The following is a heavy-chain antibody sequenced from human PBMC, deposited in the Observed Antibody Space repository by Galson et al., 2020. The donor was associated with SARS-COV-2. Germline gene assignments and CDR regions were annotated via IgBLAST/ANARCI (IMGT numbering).Heavy chain of an antibody. Sequence: GGSLRLSCAASGFTFSSYAMHWVRQAPGKGLEYVSAISSNGGSTHYANSVKGRFTISRDNSKNTLYLQMGSLRAEDMAVYYCATTRFTVGRGVGTAPPCYYDSMDVWGQETTVGVAS. D-gene: IGHD3-10*01. J-gene: IGHJ6*02. CDR3: ATTRFTVGRGVGTAPPCYYDSMDV. V-gene: IGHV3-64*01. CDR1: GFTFSSYA. CDR2: ISSNGGST.